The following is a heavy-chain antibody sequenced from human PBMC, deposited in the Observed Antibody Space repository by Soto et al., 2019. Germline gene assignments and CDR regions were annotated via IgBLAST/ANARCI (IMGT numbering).Heavy chain of an antibody. J-gene: IGHJ4*02. CDR3: AKGYIYGTAHFDF. CDR2: ITWNSGII. Sequence: GGSLRLSCAASGFSCSNYAMNWVRQAPGKGLEWVSGITWNSGIIGYADSVQGRFTISRDNAKNSLYLQMNGLRVEDTALYYCAKGYIYGTAHFDFWGQGTQVTAPQ. V-gene: IGHV3-9*01. CDR1: GFSCSNYA. D-gene: IGHD5-18*01.